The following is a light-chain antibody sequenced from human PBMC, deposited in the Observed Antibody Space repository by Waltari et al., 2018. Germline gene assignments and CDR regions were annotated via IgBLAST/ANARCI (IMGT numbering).Light chain of an antibody. CDR1: ALPKKY. J-gene: IGLJ1*01. V-gene: IGLV3-10*01. CDR2: EDN. Sequence: SDELTQPPSVSVSPGQTARITCSGDALPKKYAHWYQQKSGQAPVVVIYEDNKRPSEIPWRFSGSSSGTMATLTISGAEVEDEAYYYCYSTDSSGLGVFGTGTKVTVL. CDR3: YSTDSSGLGV.